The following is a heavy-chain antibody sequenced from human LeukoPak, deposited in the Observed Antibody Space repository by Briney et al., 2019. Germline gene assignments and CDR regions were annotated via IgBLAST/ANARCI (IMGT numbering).Heavy chain of an antibody. Sequence: GASVKVSCKASGYTFTSYYMHWVRQAPGQGLEWMGWISAYNGNTNYAQKLQGRVTMTTDTSTSTAYMELRSLRSDDTAVYYCARVKSYYFDYWGQGTLVTVSS. J-gene: IGHJ4*02. CDR2: ISAYNGNT. CDR3: ARVKSYYFDY. D-gene: IGHD3-16*01. V-gene: IGHV1-18*04. CDR1: GYTFTSYY.